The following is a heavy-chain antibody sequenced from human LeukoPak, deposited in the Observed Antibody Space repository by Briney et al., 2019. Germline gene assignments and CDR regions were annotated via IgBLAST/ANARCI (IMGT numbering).Heavy chain of an antibody. V-gene: IGHV3-48*03. CDR2: ISSSGSTI. D-gene: IGHD4-23*01. J-gene: IGHJ4*02. CDR1: GFTFSSYE. CDR3: ARDYGGSSPFDY. Sequence: GGSLRLSCAASGFTFSSYEMHWVRQAPGKGLEWVSYISSSGSTIYYADSVKGRFTISRDNAKNSLYLQMDSLRAEDTAVYYCARDYGGSSPFDYWGQGTLVTVSS.